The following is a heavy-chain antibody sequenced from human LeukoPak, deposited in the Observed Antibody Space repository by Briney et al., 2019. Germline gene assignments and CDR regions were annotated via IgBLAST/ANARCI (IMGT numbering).Heavy chain of an antibody. D-gene: IGHD6-19*01. Sequence: PSETLSLTCDVSGDSISSGYYWGWIRQPPGKGLEWIGSIYHSGSTTYNPSLKIRVTLSADTSKNQFSLKVRSVTAADTAIYYCGRNSSGWFFDYWGQGTLVTVSS. V-gene: IGHV4-38-2*01. CDR2: IYHSGST. CDR1: GDSISSGYY. J-gene: IGHJ4*02. CDR3: GRNSSGWFFDY.